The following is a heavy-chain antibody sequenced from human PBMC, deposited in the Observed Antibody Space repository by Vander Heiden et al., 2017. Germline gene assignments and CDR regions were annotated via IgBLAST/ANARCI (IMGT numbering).Heavy chain of an antibody. V-gene: IGHV3-7*01. CDR2: INEKGSER. J-gene: IGHJ6*02. Sequence: EVQLVASGGGLVQPGGSLRLSCVVSGFTFKNYWMTWVRQAPGKGLEWVADINEKGSERYYVDSVKGRFIISRDNAKNSVYVQMNSLRAEDTAVYYCARLGNYEIFYYYGMDVWGQGTTVTVSS. CDR3: ARLGNYEIFYYYGMDV. CDR1: GFTFKNYW. D-gene: IGHD3-10*01.